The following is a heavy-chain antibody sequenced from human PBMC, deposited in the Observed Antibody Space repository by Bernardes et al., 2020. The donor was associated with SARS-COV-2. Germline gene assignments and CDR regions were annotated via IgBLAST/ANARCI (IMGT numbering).Heavy chain of an antibody. J-gene: IGHJ4*02. CDR1: GGSISIYY. CDR2: IYYSGST. Sequence: TLSRTFTYSGGSISIYYWSWIRQPPGKGLEWIGYIYYSGSTNYNPSLKSRVTISVDTSKNQFSLKLSSVTAADTAVYYCAMMTTVTTVIDYWGQGTLVTVSS. CDR3: AMMTTVTTVIDY. V-gene: IGHV4-59*01. D-gene: IGHD4-17*01.